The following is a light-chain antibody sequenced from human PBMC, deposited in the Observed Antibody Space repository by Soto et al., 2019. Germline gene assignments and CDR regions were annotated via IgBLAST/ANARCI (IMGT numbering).Light chain of an antibody. CDR2: DVT. Sequence: QSALTQPASVSGSPGQSITISCTGTSNDIGANNYVSWYQQHPGKAPKLMIYDVTNRPSGVSDRFSGSKSGDTASLTISGLLPEDEADYYCSSYTGTNIGVFGGGTKVTVL. J-gene: IGLJ3*02. V-gene: IGLV2-14*03. CDR1: SNDIGANNY. CDR3: SSYTGTNIGV.